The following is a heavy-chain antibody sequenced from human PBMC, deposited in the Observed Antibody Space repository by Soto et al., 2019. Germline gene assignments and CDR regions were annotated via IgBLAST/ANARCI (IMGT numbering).Heavy chain of an antibody. CDR1: GYTFTDYF. D-gene: IGHD6-19*01. V-gene: IGHV1-2*02. J-gene: IGHJ5*02. Sequence: ASVKVSCEASGYTFTDYFIHWVRQAPGQGFEWMGWINPNSRGTNYAQKFQGRVTMTRDTSNSTAYMELRGLRSDDTAVYYCARVTLKAGNWFDPWGQGTLVTVSS. CDR2: INPNSRGT. CDR3: ARVTLKAGNWFDP.